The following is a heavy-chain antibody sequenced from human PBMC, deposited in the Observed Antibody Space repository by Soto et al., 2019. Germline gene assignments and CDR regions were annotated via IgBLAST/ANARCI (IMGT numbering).Heavy chain of an antibody. J-gene: IGHJ6*02. CDR1: GCTFSSYA. CDR2: IIPIFGTA. CDR3: ERGRMDWTYSPKNYYYYGMDV. D-gene: IGHD1-7*01. V-gene: IGHV1-69*13. Sequence: SVKVSCKASGCTFSSYAISWVRQAPGQGLEWMGGIIPIFGTANYAQKFQGRVTITADRSTSTAYMQLRSLRSEDTAVYYCERGRMDWTYSPKNYYYYGMDVWGQGTKVTVSS.